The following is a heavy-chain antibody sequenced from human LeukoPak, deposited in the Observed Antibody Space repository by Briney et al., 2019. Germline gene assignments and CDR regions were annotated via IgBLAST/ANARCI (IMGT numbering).Heavy chain of an antibody. Sequence: GGSLRLSCEVSGSTFSNYAMNWVRQAPGKGLEWVSYISSSGSPRYYADSVKGRFTISRDNAANSLYLQMNSLGAEDTAVYYCARVDYWGQGTLVTVSS. J-gene: IGHJ4*02. CDR2: ISSSGSPR. V-gene: IGHV3-48*03. CDR1: GSTFSNYA. CDR3: ARVDY.